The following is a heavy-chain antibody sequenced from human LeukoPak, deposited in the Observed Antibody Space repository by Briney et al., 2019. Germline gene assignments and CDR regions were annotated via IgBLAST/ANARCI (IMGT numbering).Heavy chain of an antibody. D-gene: IGHD3-10*01. V-gene: IGHV3-30*02. J-gene: IGHJ3*02. CDR1: GFTFSSYG. CDR3: AKGSMVREVLNLDAFDI. CDR2: IRYDGSNK. Sequence: GGSLRLSCAASGFTFSSYGMHWVRQAPGKGLEWVAFIRYDGSNKYYADSVKGRFTISRDNSKNTLYLQMNSLRAEDTAVYYCAKGSMVREVLNLDAFDIWGQGTMVTVSS.